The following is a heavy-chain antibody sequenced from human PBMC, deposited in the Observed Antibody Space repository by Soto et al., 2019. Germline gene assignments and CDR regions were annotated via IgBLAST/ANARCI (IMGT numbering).Heavy chain of an antibody. V-gene: IGHV3-30*18. Sequence: GGSLRLSCAASGFTFRSYGMHWARQAQGRGLEWVAVISYDGSYKSYEDSVKSRFTISRDNYNNTLHLQMDSLRAEDTAVYYCAKNFIPLSPDLYFDSWGQGTLVTVSS. D-gene: IGHD3-16*01. CDR1: GFTFRSYG. CDR2: ISYDGSYK. CDR3: AKNFIPLSPDLYFDS. J-gene: IGHJ4*02.